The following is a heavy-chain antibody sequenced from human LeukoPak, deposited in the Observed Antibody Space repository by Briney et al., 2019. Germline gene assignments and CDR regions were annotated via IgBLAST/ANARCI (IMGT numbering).Heavy chain of an antibody. V-gene: IGHV4-61*02. J-gene: IGHJ3*02. Sequence: PSQTLSLTCTVSGGSISSGSYYWSWIRQPAGKGLEWIVRIYTSGSTNYNPSLKSRVTISVDTSKNQFSLKLSSVTAADTAVYYCARARSDIVVVPAALAFDIWGQGTMATVSS. CDR1: GGSISSGSYY. D-gene: IGHD2-2*01. CDR2: IYTSGST. CDR3: ARARSDIVVVPAALAFDI.